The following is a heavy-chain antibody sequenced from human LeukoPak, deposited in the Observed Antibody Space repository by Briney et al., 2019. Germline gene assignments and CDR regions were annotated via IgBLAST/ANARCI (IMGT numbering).Heavy chain of an antibody. D-gene: IGHD2-2*01. Sequence: PGGSLRLSCAASGFTFSRYWMNWVRQAPGKGLEWVASIKEDGSEKSYVDSVKGRFTISRDNAKNSLYLQTNSLRAEDTAVYYCVSCGTTTCIIRFDHWGQGTLVTVSS. CDR3: VSCGTTTCIIRFDH. CDR2: IKEDGSEK. V-gene: IGHV3-7*01. CDR1: GFTFSRYW. J-gene: IGHJ4*02.